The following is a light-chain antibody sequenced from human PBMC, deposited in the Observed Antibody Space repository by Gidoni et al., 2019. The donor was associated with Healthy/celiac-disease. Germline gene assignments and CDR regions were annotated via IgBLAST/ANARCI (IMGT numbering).Light chain of an antibody. Sequence: DIQMTQSPSTLSASVGDRVTITCRASQSISSWLAWYQQKPGKAPKLLIYKASSLESGVPSRFSGSGSGTEFTLTISSLQPDDFATYFCQQYNSFGQGTKVEIK. J-gene: IGKJ1*01. CDR3: QQYNS. CDR1: QSISSW. V-gene: IGKV1-5*03. CDR2: KAS.